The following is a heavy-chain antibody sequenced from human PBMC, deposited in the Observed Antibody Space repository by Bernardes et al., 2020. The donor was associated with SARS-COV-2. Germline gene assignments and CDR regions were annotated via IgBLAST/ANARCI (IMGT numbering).Heavy chain of an antibody. CDR3: AGSSCGIDCYIGGLRSWDDGMDV. D-gene: IGHD2-21*02. J-gene: IGHJ6*02. CDR1: GGSISSSNYY. Sequence: SETLSLTCTVSGGSISSSNYYWGWIRQPPGKGLEWIGSIYSSGISYYNPSLQSRVRESVDTSKNQFSLRLSFVTAADTAVYYFAGSSCGIDCYIGGLRSWDDGMDVWGQGTTVTGAS. V-gene: IGHV4-39*01. CDR2: IYSSGIS.